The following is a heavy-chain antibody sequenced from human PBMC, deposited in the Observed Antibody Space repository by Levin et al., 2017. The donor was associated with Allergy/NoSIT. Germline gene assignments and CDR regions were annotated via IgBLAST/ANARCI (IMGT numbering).Heavy chain of an antibody. CDR2: IYYSGST. D-gene: IGHD3-16*01. V-gene: IGHV4-59*08. J-gene: IGHJ6*03. CDR3: AGGSSGFGGYYYYYMDV. CDR1: GGSISSYY. Sequence: SETLSLTCTVSGGSISSYYWSWIRQPPGKGLEWIGYIYYSGSTNYNPSLKSRVTISVDTSKNQFSLKLSSVTAADTAVYYCAGGSSGFGGYYYYYMDVWGKGTTVTVSS.